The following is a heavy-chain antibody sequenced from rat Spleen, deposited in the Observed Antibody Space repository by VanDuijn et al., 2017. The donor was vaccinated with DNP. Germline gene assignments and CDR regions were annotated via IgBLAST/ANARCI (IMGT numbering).Heavy chain of an antibody. CDR3: TRESWGYVMDA. Sequence: QVQLKESGPGLVQPSQTLSLTCTVSGFSLTTNGVSWVRQSPGKGLEWMGIIWGHGSTDYNSALKSRLSINRDTSKSKVFLKINSLQTDDTAIYYCTRESWGYVMDAWGQGASVTVSS. CDR1: GFSLTTNG. J-gene: IGHJ4*01. CDR2: IWGHGST. V-gene: IGHV2S75*01. D-gene: IGHD5-1*01.